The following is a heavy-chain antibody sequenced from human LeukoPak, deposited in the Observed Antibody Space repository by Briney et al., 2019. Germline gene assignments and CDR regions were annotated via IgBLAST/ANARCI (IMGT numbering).Heavy chain of an antibody. D-gene: IGHD2-15*01. CDR1: GFTFSSSA. CDR3: ARVVVFAISYYYYGMDV. Sequence: GGSLRLSCAASGFTFSSSAMSWVRQVPGKGLEWVSGISASGGSTYYADSVWGRFTISRDNSKNTLYLQMNSLRAEDTAVYYCARVVVFAISYYYYGMDVWGQGATVTVSS. CDR2: ISASGGST. V-gene: IGHV3-23*01. J-gene: IGHJ6*02.